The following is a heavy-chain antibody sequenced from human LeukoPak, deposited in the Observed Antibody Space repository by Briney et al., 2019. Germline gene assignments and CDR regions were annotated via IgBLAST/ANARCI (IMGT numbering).Heavy chain of an antibody. J-gene: IGHJ4*02. CDR1: GGSISSYY. Sequence: PSETLSLTCTVSGGSISSYYWSWIRQPPGKGLEWIGYIYYSGSTNYNPSLKSRVTISVDTSKNQFSLKLNSVTAADTAVYYCARGVVITFGGAADYWGQGTLVTVSS. D-gene: IGHD3-16*01. CDR3: ARGVVITFGGAADY. CDR2: IYYSGST. V-gene: IGHV4-59*01.